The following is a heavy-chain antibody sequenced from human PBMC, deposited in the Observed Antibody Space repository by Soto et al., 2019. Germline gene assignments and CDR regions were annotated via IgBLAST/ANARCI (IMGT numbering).Heavy chain of an antibody. CDR3: AKDRSPGRVYGAYYFDY. J-gene: IGHJ4*02. CDR2: ISYDGSNK. D-gene: IGHD2-8*01. CDR1: GCALSSYG. Sequence: QVQLVESGGGVVQPGRSLRLSCAASGCALSSYGMHWVRQAPGKGLEWVAIISYDGSNKYYVDSVKGQFTISRDNSKNTLYLQMNSLRAEDTAVYYCAKDRSPGRVYGAYYFDYWGQGTLVTDSS. V-gene: IGHV3-30*18.